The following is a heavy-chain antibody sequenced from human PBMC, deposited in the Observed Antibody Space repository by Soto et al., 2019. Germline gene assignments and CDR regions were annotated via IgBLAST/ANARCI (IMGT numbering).Heavy chain of an antibody. CDR3: AGSGSPYYDTSANLRLAY. D-gene: IGHD3-22*01. CDR1: GYTFTSFA. V-gene: IGHV1-3*01. J-gene: IGHJ4*01. Sequence: ASVKVSCKASGYTFTSFAVHWVRQAPGQSLEWVGWINAEHGDTKYSQKFQGRVTFTRDTSASTAYMELSGLTSEDTAVYYCAGSGSPYYDTSANLRLAYWGQATLVTVSS. CDR2: INAEHGDT.